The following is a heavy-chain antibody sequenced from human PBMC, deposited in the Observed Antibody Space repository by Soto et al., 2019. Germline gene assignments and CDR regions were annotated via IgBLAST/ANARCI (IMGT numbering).Heavy chain of an antibody. Sequence: PSETLSLTCTVSGGSISSYFWSWIRQPPGKALEWIGFIYYSGTTNYNPSLKGRVTISVDTSKNQFSLKLSSVTAADTAVYYCAREVGATSEDYFDYWGQGTLVTVSS. CDR2: IYYSGTT. V-gene: IGHV4-59*01. CDR1: GGSISSYF. CDR3: AREVGATSEDYFDY. J-gene: IGHJ4*02. D-gene: IGHD1-26*01.